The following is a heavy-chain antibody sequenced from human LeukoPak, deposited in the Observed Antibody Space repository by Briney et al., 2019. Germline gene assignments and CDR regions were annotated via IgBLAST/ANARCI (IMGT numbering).Heavy chain of an antibody. CDR2: INPSGGST. CDR3: ARAGGYYYDSSGYNNFDY. CDR1: GYTFTSYY. J-gene: IGHJ4*02. V-gene: IGHV1-46*01. D-gene: IGHD3-22*01. Sequence: ASVKVSCKASGYTFTSYYMHWVRQAPGQGLEWMGIINPSGGSTSYAQKLQGRVTMTRDTSTSTVYMELSSLRSEDTAVYYCARAGGYYYDSSGYNNFDYWGQGTLVTVSS.